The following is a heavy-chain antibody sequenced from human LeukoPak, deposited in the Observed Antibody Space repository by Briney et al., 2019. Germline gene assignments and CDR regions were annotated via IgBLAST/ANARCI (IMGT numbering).Heavy chain of an antibody. V-gene: IGHV1-69*05. CDR2: IIPIFGTA. J-gene: IGHJ3*02. CDR1: GGTFSSYA. CDR3: AREGWYGAFDI. D-gene: IGHD6-19*01. Sequence: ASVKVSCKASGGTFSSYAISWVRQASGQGLEWMGGIIPIFGTADYAQKFQGRVTITTDESTSTAYMELSSLRSEDTAVYYCAREGWYGAFDIWGQGTMVTVSS.